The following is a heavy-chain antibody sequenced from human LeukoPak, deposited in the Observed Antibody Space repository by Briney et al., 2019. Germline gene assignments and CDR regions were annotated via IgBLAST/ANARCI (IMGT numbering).Heavy chain of an antibody. CDR2: INPNSCGT. J-gene: IGHJ4*02. D-gene: IGHD6-13*01. CDR3: ATETLVHDDY. CDR1: GYTFTGYY. V-gene: IGHV1-2*06. Sequence: GASVKVSCKASGYTFTGYYMHWVRQAPGQGLEWMGRINPNSCGTNYAQKFQGRVTMTRDTSINTAYMELSRLRSDDTAVYYCATETLVHDDYWGQGTLVTVSS.